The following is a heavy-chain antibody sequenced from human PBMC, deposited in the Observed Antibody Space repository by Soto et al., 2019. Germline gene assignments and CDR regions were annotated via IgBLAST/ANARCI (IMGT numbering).Heavy chain of an antibody. D-gene: IGHD1-20*01. CDR2: IYYSGST. CDR1: GGSISSGDYY. J-gene: IGHJ4*02. V-gene: IGHV4-30-4*01. CDR3: ARAQRYNWNNFDY. Sequence: KTSETLSLTCTVSGGSISSGDYYWSWIRQPPGKGLEWIGYIYYSGSTYYNPSLKSRVTISVDTSKNQFSLKLSSVTAADTAVYYCARAQRYNWNNFDYWGQGTLVTVSS.